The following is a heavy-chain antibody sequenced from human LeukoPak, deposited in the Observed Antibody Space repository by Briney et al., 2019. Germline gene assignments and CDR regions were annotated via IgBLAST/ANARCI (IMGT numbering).Heavy chain of an antibody. V-gene: IGHV1-46*01. CDR1: GYTFTSYY. CDR2: INPSGGST. J-gene: IGHJ4*02. CDR3: ARDGSSGYYGAPPGYYFDY. D-gene: IGHD3-22*01. Sequence: ASVKVSCKTSGYTFTSYYMHWVRQAPGQGLEWMGIINPSGGSTSYAQKFQGRVTMTRDMSTSTVYMELSSLRSEDTAVYYCARDGSSGYYGAPPGYYFDYWGQGTLVTVSS.